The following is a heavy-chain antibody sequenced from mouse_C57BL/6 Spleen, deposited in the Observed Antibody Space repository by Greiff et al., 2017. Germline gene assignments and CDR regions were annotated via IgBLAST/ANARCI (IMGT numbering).Heavy chain of an antibody. CDR2: ISYSGST. CDR3: ARAVGSSYSYFDY. V-gene: IGHV3-1*01. Sequence: EVQLQESGPGMVKPSQSLSLTCTVTGYSITSGYDWHWIRHFPGNKLEWMGYISYSGSTNYNPSLKSRISITHDTSKNHFFLKLNSGTTEDTATYYCARAVGSSYSYFDYWGQGTTLTVSS. J-gene: IGHJ2*01. D-gene: IGHD1-1*01. CDR1: GYSITSGYD.